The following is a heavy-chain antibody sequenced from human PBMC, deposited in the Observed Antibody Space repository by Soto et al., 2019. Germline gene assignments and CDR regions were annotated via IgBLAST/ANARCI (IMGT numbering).Heavy chain of an antibody. J-gene: IGHJ6*03. V-gene: IGHV1-8*01. CDR3: ARERETIAAAVIMHYSNSYYMDD. Sequence: ASVKVSCKASGYTFTSYDINWVRQATGQGLEWMGWMNPNSGNTGYAQKFQGRVTMTRNTSISTAYMELSSLRSEDTAVYYCARERETIAAAVIMHYSNSYYMDDWGKGPTVTGS. D-gene: IGHD6-13*01. CDR2: MNPNSGNT. CDR1: GYTFTSYD.